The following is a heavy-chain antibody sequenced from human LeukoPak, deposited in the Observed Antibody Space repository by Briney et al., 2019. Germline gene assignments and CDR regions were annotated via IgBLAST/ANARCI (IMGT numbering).Heavy chain of an antibody. D-gene: IGHD3-9*01. J-gene: IGHJ4*02. V-gene: IGHV3-53*01. Sequence: GGSLRLSCAASGFTVSSNYMSWVRQAPGKGLEWVSVIYSGGSTYYADSVKGRFTISRDNSKNTLYLQMNSLRAEDTAVYYCAKSIDWGIFDYWGQGTLVTVSS. CDR1: GFTVSSNY. CDR2: IYSGGST. CDR3: AKSIDWGIFDY.